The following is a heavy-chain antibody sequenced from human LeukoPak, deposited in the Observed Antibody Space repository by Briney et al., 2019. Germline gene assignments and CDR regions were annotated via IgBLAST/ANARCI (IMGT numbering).Heavy chain of an antibody. Sequence: PSATLSLTCNVFGVSISNYFWSWLRQPAGKGLEWIGRFYASGTTYYNPSLRSRVTLSMDTSKSHFSLKLTSVTAADTAVYYCARTHCGGGSCDTFDPWGQGTLVTVSS. J-gene: IGHJ5*02. CDR3: ARTHCGGGSCDTFDP. D-gene: IGHD2-21*01. CDR2: FYASGTT. CDR1: GVSISNYF. V-gene: IGHV4-4*07.